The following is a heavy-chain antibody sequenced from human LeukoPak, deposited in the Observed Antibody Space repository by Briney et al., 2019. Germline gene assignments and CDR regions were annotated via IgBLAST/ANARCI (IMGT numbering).Heavy chain of an antibody. J-gene: IGHJ4*02. Sequence: ASVKVSCKASGYTFTSYYMHWVRQAPGQGLEWMGIINPGGSTSYAQKFQGRVTMTRDTSTSTVYMELSSLRSEDTAVYYRATARYCSGGSCYLEGLDYWGQGTLVTVSS. CDR2: INPGGST. V-gene: IGHV1-46*01. CDR3: ATARYCSGGSCYLEGLDY. D-gene: IGHD2-15*01. CDR1: GYTFTSYY.